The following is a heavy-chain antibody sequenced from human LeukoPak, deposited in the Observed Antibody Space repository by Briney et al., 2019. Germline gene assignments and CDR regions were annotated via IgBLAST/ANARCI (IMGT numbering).Heavy chain of an antibody. Sequence: GGSLRLSCAASGFTFSSNWMHWVRQAPGKGLVWVSRINSDGSSTSYADSVKGRFTISRDNAKNTLYLQMNSLRAEDTAVYYCAKEGDDYYGLGAFDIWGQGTMVTVSS. J-gene: IGHJ3*02. CDR1: GFTFSSNW. D-gene: IGHD3-10*02. CDR3: AKEGDDYYGLGAFDI. CDR2: INSDGSST. V-gene: IGHV3-74*01.